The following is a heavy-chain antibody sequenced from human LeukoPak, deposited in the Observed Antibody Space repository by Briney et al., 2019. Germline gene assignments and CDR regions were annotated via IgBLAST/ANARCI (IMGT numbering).Heavy chain of an antibody. D-gene: IGHD3-9*01. Sequence: PGGSLRLSCAASGFTFSRFGMHWVRQAPGKGLEWEAVLWFDGSSTYYADSVKGRFTISRDNAKNSLSLQMNSLRAEDTAVYYCARSGLRYLDCPDYWGQGALVTVSS. CDR2: LWFDGSST. CDR1: GFTFSRFG. V-gene: IGHV3-33*01. J-gene: IGHJ4*02. CDR3: ARSGLRYLDCPDY.